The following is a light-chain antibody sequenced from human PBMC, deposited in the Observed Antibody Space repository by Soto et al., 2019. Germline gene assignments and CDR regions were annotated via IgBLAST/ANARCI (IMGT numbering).Light chain of an antibody. CDR1: ESIYSAY. J-gene: IGKJ5*01. CDR3: QQYNNWPIT. Sequence: EVVLTQSPGTLSLSRGERATLSCRASESIYSAYLGWYQQNPGQAPRLLIYGASTRATAIPARFSGSGSGTEFTLTITSLQSEDFAVYYCQQYNNWPITFGQGTRLEIK. V-gene: IGKV3-15*01. CDR2: GAS.